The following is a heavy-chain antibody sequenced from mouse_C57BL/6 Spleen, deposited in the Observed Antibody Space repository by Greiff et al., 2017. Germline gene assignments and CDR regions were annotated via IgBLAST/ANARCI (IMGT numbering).Heavy chain of an antibody. J-gene: IGHJ4*01. CDR2: IYPGSGST. CDR1: GYTFTSYW. CDR3: ARANYDYNVGAMDY. V-gene: IGHV1-55*01. Sequence: QVQLQQPGAELVKPGASVKMSCKASGYTFTSYWITWVKQRPGQGLEWIGDIYPGSGSTNSNEKFKSKATLTVDTSSSTAYMQLRRLTSEDSAVYYCARANYDYNVGAMDYWGQGTSVTVSS. D-gene: IGHD2-4*01.